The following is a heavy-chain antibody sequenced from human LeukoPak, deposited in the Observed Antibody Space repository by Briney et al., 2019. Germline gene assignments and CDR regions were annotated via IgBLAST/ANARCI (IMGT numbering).Heavy chain of an antibody. CDR2: ISSSGSSI. V-gene: IGHV3-11*04. D-gene: IGHD1-26*01. Sequence: KPGGSLRLSCAASGFTFSDYYMSWIRQAPGKGLEWVSYISSSGSSIYYADSVKGRFTISRDNAKKSLYLQMNSLRTEDTALYYCARDTWGARSSLDYWGQGTLVTVSS. CDR3: ARDTWGARSSLDY. CDR1: GFTFSDYY. J-gene: IGHJ4*02.